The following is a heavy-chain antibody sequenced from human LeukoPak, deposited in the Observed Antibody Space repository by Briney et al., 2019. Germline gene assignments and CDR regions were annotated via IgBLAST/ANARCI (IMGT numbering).Heavy chain of an antibody. CDR3: ARGVATVTSDY. D-gene: IGHD4-17*01. CDR1: GYTFTGYY. CDR2: INPNSRGT. Sequence: ASVKVSCKASGYTFTGYYMHWVRQAPGQGLEWMGWINPNSRGTNYAQKFRGRVTMTRDTSISTAYMELSRLRSDDTAVYYCARGVATVTSDYWGQGTLVTVSS. J-gene: IGHJ4*02. V-gene: IGHV1-2*02.